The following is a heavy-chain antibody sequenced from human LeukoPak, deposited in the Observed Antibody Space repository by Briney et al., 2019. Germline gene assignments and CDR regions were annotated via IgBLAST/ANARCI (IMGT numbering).Heavy chain of an antibody. V-gene: IGHV4-34*01. J-gene: IGHJ4*02. CDR3: ARGRLNHYYGSGSIFDY. CDR2: INHSGST. CDR1: GGSISTYY. D-gene: IGHD3-10*01. Sequence: SETLSLTCTVSGGSISTYYWSWLRQPPGKGLEWIGEINHSGSTNYNPSLKSRVTISVDTSKNQFSLKLSSVTAADTAVYYCARGRLNHYYGSGSIFDYWGQGTLVTVSS.